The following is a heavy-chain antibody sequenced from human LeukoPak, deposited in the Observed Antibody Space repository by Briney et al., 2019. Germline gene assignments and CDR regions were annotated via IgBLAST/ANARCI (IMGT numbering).Heavy chain of an antibody. Sequence: GGSLRLSCVASGFPFSSYWMTWVRQAPGKGLEWVANIKQDGSKKSYVDSVKGRFTISRDNAKNSLYLQMNSLRAEDTAMYYCARDAGNSGYGCDLWGQGTLVTVSS. CDR3: ARDAGNSGYGCDL. CDR1: GFPFSSYW. V-gene: IGHV3-7*01. J-gene: IGHJ5*02. D-gene: IGHD5-12*01. CDR2: IKQDGSKK.